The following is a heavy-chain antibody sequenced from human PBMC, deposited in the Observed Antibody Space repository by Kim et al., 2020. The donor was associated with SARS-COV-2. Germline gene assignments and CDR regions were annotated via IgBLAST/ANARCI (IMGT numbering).Heavy chain of an antibody. V-gene: IGHV4-34*01. CDR1: GGSFSGYY. Sequence: SETLSLTCAVYGGSFSGYYWSWIRQPPGKGLEWIGEINHSGSTNYNPSLKSRVTISVDTSKNQFSLKLSSVTAADTAVYYCARAHLYSASYGMDVWGQG. CDR2: INHSGST. D-gene: IGHD6-13*01. J-gene: IGHJ6*02. CDR3: ARAHLYSASYGMDV.